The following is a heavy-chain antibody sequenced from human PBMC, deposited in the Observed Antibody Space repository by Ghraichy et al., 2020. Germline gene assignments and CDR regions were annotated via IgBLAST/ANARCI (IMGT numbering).Heavy chain of an antibody. D-gene: IGHD6-13*01. CDR2: ISAYNGNT. V-gene: IGHV1-18*04. Sequence: ASVKVSCKASGYTFTSYGISWVRQAPGQGLEWMGWISAYNGNTNYAQKLQGRVTITTDTSTSTAYMELRSLRSDDTAVYYCARDGRFGGYSSSSGYWGQGTLVTVSS. CDR1: GYTFTSYG. J-gene: IGHJ4*02. CDR3: ARDGRFGGYSSSSGY.